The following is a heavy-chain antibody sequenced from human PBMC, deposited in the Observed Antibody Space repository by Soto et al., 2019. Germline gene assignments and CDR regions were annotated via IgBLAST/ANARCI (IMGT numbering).Heavy chain of an antibody. CDR3: ARDRGPNTPDY. Sequence: EVQVVESGGGLVQPGGSLRLSCAVSGFTFSNYWMTWVAQAPGKGLEWVAYMNQDGSQIYYVDSLRGRFTISRDNAKNSLYLQMNSLRVDDTAVYYCARDRGPNTPDYWGQGTLVTVSS. D-gene: IGHD2-2*02. J-gene: IGHJ4*02. CDR2: MNQDGSQI. CDR1: GFTFSNYW. V-gene: IGHV3-7*01.